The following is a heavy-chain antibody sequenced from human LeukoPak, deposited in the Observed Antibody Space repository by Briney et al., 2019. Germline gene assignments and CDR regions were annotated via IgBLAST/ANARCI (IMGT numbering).Heavy chain of an antibody. CDR3: SRLVTPVKGPFDY. J-gene: IGHJ4*02. Sequence: PSETLSLTCSVSGDSINNYHWAWIRQPPSKGLEWIADISYTGSTNYNPSLKSRVTISLDTAQNQFSLELTPVTAADTATYYCSRLVTPVKGPFDYWGQGTLVTVSS. V-gene: IGHV4-59*01. D-gene: IGHD4-17*01. CDR1: GDSINNYH. CDR2: ISYTGST.